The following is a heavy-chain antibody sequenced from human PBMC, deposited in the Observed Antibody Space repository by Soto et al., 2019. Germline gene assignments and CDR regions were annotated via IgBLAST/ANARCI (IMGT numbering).Heavy chain of an antibody. D-gene: IGHD5-12*01. CDR1: GFTFDEHS. Sequence: EVRLVESGGGFVQPGRSLRLSCTVSGFTFDEHSMHWVRQAPGKGLEWVSGINYNGGRVAYVDSVRGRFTIARDNANSSLLLQMNSLRPEDTGLYFCSKGRPRYSGLETDFAAWGQATPVTASS. CDR2: INYNGGRV. J-gene: IGHJ4*02. CDR3: SKGRPRYSGLETDFAA. V-gene: IGHV3-9*01.